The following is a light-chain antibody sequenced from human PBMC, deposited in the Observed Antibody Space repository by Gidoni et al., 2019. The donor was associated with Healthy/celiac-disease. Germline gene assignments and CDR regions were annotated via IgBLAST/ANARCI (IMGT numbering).Light chain of an antibody. J-gene: IGKJ2*01. Sequence: DIQMTQSPSSLSASVGDRVTITCQASQDISNYLNWYQQKPGKAPKLLIYDASNLETGVPSRFSGSVSGTDFTFTISSLQPEYIATYYCQQYDNLPRTFGQGTKLEIK. V-gene: IGKV1-33*01. CDR1: QDISNY. CDR2: DAS. CDR3: QQYDNLPRT.